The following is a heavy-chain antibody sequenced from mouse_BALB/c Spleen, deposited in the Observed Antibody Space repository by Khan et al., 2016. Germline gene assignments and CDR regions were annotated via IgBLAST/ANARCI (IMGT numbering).Heavy chain of an antibody. J-gene: IGHJ2*01. V-gene: IGHV1-87*01. Sequence: QVQLKQSGAELARPGASVKLSCKASGYTFTSYWMQWVKQRPGQGLEWIGAIYPGDGDTRYTQKFKGKATLTADNSSSTAYMQLSSLASEDAAVYYCARGNSYYDYDYWGQGTTLTVSS. CDR3: ARGNSYYDYDY. D-gene: IGHD2-4*01. CDR2: IYPGDGDT. CDR1: GYTFTSYW.